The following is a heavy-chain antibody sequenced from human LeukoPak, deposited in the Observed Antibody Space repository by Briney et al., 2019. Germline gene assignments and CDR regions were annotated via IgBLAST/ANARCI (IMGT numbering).Heavy chain of an antibody. CDR1: GYTFTGYY. CDR2: INPNSGGT. CDR3: ARDAYYYGSGSYSQVYYYYMDV. Sequence: ASVKVSCQASGYTFTGYYMHWVRQAPGQGLEWMGWINPNSGGTNYAQKFQGRVTMTRDTFISTAYMELSRLRSDDTAVYYCARDAYYYGSGSYSQVYYYYMDVWGKGTTVTVSS. D-gene: IGHD3-10*01. V-gene: IGHV1-2*02. J-gene: IGHJ6*03.